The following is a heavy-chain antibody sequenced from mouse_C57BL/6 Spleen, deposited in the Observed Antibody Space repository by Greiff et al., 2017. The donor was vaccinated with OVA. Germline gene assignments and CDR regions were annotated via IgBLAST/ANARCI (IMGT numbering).Heavy chain of an antibody. D-gene: IGHD2-10*01. V-gene: IGHV5-9-1*02. Sequence: EVHLVESGEGLVKPGGSLKLSCAASGFTFSSYAMSWVRQTPEKRLEWVAYISSGGDYIYYADTVKGRFTISRDNARNTLYLQMSSLKSEDTAMYYCTRGAYFYAMDYWGQGTSVTVSS. CDR2: ISSGGDYI. J-gene: IGHJ4*01. CDR3: TRGAYFYAMDY. CDR1: GFTFSSYA.